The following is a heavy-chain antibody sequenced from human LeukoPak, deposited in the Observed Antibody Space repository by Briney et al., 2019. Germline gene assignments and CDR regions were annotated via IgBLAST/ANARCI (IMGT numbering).Heavy chain of an antibody. CDR3: AASQNYYGSGSYWWFDP. CDR2: FDPEDGET. V-gene: IGHV1-24*01. J-gene: IGHJ5*02. D-gene: IGHD3-10*01. CDR1: GCTLTELS. Sequence: ASVKVSCKVSGCTLTELSMHWVRQAPGKGLEWMGGFDPEDGETIYAQKFQGRVTMTEDTSTDTAYMELSSLRSEDTAVYHCAASQNYYGSGSYWWFDPWGQGTLVTVSS.